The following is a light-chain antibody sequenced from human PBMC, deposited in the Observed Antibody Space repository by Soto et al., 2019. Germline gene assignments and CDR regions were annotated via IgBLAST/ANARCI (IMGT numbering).Light chain of an antibody. CDR1: QEISTY. V-gene: IGKV1-39*01. Sequence: DIQVTQSPSSLSASVGDRVTITCRASQEISTYLNWYQHRGGKAPKLLIYAASRLQSGVPSRFSGGGAGTEFTLNISSLQPEDFATYYCQQSYSAVRTFGGGTRVEI. CDR3: QQSYSAVRT. CDR2: AAS. J-gene: IGKJ4*01.